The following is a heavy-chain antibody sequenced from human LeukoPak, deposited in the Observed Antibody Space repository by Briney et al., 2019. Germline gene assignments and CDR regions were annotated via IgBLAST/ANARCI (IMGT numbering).Heavy chain of an antibody. CDR1: GYTFTSYD. J-gene: IGHJ4*02. D-gene: IGHD3-10*01. Sequence: ASVKVSCKASGYTFTSYDINWVRQATGQGLEWMGWTNPNSGNTGYAQKFQGRVTMTRNTSISTAYMELSSLRSEDTAVYYCARRTYYYGSGSYFEAFDYWGQGTLVTVSS. V-gene: IGHV1-8*01. CDR3: ARRTYYYGSGSYFEAFDY. CDR2: TNPNSGNT.